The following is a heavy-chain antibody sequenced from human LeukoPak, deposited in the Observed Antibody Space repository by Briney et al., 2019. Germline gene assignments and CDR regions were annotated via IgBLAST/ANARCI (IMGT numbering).Heavy chain of an antibody. V-gene: IGHV4-59*01. D-gene: IGHD3-10*01. CDR2: IYYSGST. J-gene: IGHJ4*02. CDR1: GGSISSYY. Sequence: SETLSLTCTVSGGSISSYYWSWIRKRPGKGLEWLGNIYYSGSTNYNHSLKSRVTISVDTSKNQFSLKLSSVTAADTAVYYCARDSASWFGELAGCDYWGQGTLVTVSS. CDR3: ARDSASWFGELAGCDY.